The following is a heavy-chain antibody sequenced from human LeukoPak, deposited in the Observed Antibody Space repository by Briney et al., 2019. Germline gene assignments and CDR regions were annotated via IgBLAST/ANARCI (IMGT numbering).Heavy chain of an antibody. CDR2: IWYDGSNK. V-gene: IGHV3-33*06. CDR3: AKDMGYESYYFDY. Sequence: GGSLRLSCAASGFTFSSYGMHWVCQAPGKGLEGVAVIWYDGSNKYYADSVKGRFTISRDNSKNTLYLQMNSLRAEDTAVYYCAKDMGYESYYFDYWGQGTLVTVSS. CDR1: GFTFSSYG. J-gene: IGHJ4*02. D-gene: IGHD5-12*01.